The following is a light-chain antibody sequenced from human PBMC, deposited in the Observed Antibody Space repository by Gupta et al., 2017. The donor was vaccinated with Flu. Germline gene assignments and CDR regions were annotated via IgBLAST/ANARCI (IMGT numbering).Light chain of an antibody. V-gene: IGLV2-14*01. CDR3: SSYTSSSTLFVV. J-gene: IGLJ2*01. CDR2: EVS. CDR1: SSDVGGYNY. Sequence: QSALTQPASVSGSPGQSLTISCTGTSSDVGGYNYVSWYQQHQGKAPKLMIYEVSNRPSGVSNRFSGSKSGNTASLTISGLQAEDEADYYCSSYTSSSTLFVVFGGGTKLTVL.